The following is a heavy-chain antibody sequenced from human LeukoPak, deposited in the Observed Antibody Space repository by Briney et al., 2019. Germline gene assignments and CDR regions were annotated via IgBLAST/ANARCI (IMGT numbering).Heavy chain of an antibody. V-gene: IGHV5-51*01. D-gene: IGHD6-6*01. J-gene: IGHJ5*02. CDR2: IFPGDSDT. Sequence: GESLKISCQASGYSFNTYWIGWVRQMPGKGLEWMGIIFPGDSDTRYSPSFQGQVTISADRSIRTAYLQWNSLKASDTGIYYCARRRSIAPTGHNWFDPWGQGTLVTVSS. CDR1: GYSFNTYW. CDR3: ARRRSIAPTGHNWFDP.